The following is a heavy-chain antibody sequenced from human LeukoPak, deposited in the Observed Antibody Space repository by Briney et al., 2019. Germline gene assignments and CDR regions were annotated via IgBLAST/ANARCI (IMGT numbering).Heavy chain of an antibody. CDR1: GGSISSYY. CDR3: ARDVSAGGTNWFDP. V-gene: IGHV4-59*01. D-gene: IGHD3-16*01. CDR2: VYYTGST. Sequence: SETLSLTCTVSGGSISSYYWSWIRQPPGKGLEWIAYVYYTGSTNYNPSLQGRFSISVDTSKNQFFLKLSSVTAADTAVYYCARDVSAGGTNWFDPWGQGTLVTVSS. J-gene: IGHJ5*02.